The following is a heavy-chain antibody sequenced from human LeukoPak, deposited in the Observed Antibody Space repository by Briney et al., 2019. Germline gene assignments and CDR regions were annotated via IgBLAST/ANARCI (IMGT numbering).Heavy chain of an antibody. V-gene: IGHV4-59*01. CDR2: IYYSGST. CDR1: GGSISSCY. CDR3: ARADSGWYPGFDY. J-gene: IGHJ4*02. Sequence: SETLSLTCTVSGGSISSCYWSWIRQPPGKGLEWIGYIYYSGSTNYNPSLKSRVTISVDTSKNQFSLKLSSVTAADTAVYYCARADSGWYPGFDYWGQGTLVTVSS. D-gene: IGHD6-19*01.